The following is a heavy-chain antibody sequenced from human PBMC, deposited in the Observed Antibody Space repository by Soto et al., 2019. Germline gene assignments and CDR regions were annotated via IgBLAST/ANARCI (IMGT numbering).Heavy chain of an antibody. CDR1: GFSLSASRVG. V-gene: IGHV2-5*01. Sequence: QITLKESGPTLVKPTQTLTLTCTFSGFSLSASRVGVGWIRQPPGKALEWLALVYWNDDKRYSPSLKSRLTITKDTSNNQVVLTMTNIDPVDTGTYYCAYRPAHYDFWRGYLTGGNGFDAWGEGTLVTVSS. J-gene: IGHJ5*02. D-gene: IGHD3-3*01. CDR2: VYWNDDK. CDR3: AYRPAHYDFWRGYLTGGNGFDA.